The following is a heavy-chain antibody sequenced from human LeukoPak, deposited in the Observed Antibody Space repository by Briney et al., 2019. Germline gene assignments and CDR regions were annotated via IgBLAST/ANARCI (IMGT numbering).Heavy chain of an antibody. J-gene: IGHJ4*02. Sequence: SETLSLTCAVYGESSFSSYYWSWIRQTPGGALEWIGEINHSGYTNYDPSLKSRVTLSIDTSKNQFSLRLNSVTAADTAVYYCSRQVVGNDYWGQGTLVTVSS. CDR1: GESSFSSYY. D-gene: IGHD3-22*01. V-gene: IGHV4-34*01. CDR2: INHSGYT. CDR3: SRQVVGNDY.